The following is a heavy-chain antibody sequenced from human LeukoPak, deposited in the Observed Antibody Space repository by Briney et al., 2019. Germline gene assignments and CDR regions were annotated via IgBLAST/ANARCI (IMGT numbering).Heavy chain of an antibody. CDR3: AREGLNDFWSGYYSCYFDY. Sequence: PSQTLSLTCTVSGGSISSGDYYWSWIRQPPGKGLEWIGYIYYSGSTYYNPSLKSRVTISVDTSKNQFSLKLSSVTAADTAVYYCAREGLNDFWSGYYSCYFDYWGQGTLVTVSS. J-gene: IGHJ4*02. D-gene: IGHD3-3*01. CDR1: GGSISSGDYY. CDR2: IYYSGST. V-gene: IGHV4-30-4*01.